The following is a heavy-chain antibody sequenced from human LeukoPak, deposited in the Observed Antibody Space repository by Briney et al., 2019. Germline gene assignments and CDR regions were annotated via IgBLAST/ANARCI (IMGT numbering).Heavy chain of an antibody. CDR1: GFTFSSYA. CDR3: AKGSSGYDWGYYYMDV. D-gene: IGHD5-12*01. J-gene: IGHJ6*03. Sequence: GGALRRSCTASGFTFSSYAISWVRQAPGKGLKWVSAISGSGDSTYYADSVKGRFTISRDNSKNTLYLQMNSLRVEDTAVYHCAKGSSGYDWGYYYMDVWGKGTTVTVSS. CDR2: ISGSGDST. V-gene: IGHV3-23*01.